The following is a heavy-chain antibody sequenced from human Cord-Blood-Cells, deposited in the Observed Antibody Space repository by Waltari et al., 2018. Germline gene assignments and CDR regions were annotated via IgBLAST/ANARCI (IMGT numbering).Heavy chain of an antibody. J-gene: IGHJ4*02. V-gene: IGHV4-39*01. CDR1: GGSISSSSYY. CDR3: ARPYSSSWYYFDY. CDR2: IYYSGST. D-gene: IGHD6-13*01. Sequence: QLQLQESGPGLVKPSETLSLTCTVSGGSISSSSYYWGWIRQPPGKGLEWIGSIYYSGSTYYNRSLKSRVTISVDTSKNQFSLKLSAVTAADTAVYYCARPYSSSWYYFDYWGQGTLVTVSS.